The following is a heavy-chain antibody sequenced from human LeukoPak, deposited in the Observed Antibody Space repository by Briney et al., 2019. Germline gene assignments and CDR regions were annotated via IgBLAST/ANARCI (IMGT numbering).Heavy chain of an antibody. J-gene: IGHJ6*02. Sequence: GGSLRLSCAASGFTSSSYWMHWVRQAPGKGLVWVSRINSDGSSTSYADSVKGRFTISRDNAKNTLYLQMNSLRAEDTAVYYCARAGKAARPGTNNYYYYGMDVWGQGTTVTVSS. V-gene: IGHV3-74*01. D-gene: IGHD6-6*01. CDR3: ARAGKAARPGTNNYYYYGMDV. CDR1: GFTSSSYW. CDR2: INSDGSST.